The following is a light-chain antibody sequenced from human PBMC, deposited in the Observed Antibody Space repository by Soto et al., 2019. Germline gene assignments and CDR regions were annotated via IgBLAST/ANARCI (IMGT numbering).Light chain of an antibody. CDR1: QSVSNY. CDR2: DAS. CDR3: QQSYYNPT. Sequence: DIQMTQSPSSLSASVGDRVTITCRASQSVSNYLHWYQQKPGKAPHLLIYDASSLQSGVPSRFSGSGSGTDFTLTISSLQREDFATYYCQQSYYNPTFGQGSKVEIK. V-gene: IGKV1-39*01. J-gene: IGKJ1*01.